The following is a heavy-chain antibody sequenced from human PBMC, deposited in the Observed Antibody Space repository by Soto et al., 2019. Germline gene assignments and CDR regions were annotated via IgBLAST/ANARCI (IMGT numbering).Heavy chain of an antibody. D-gene: IGHD3-22*01. Sequence: GASVKVSCKASGGTFSSYAISWVRQAPGQGLEWMGGIIPIFGTANYAQKFQGRVTITADESTSTAYMELSSLRSEDTAVYYCARDRSCYDSSGYYPDWYFDLWGRGTLVTV. CDR3: ARDRSCYDSSGYYPDWYFDL. V-gene: IGHV1-69*13. CDR2: IIPIFGTA. J-gene: IGHJ2*01. CDR1: GGTFSSYA.